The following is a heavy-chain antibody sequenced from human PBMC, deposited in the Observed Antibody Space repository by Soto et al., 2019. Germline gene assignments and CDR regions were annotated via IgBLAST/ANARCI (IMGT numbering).Heavy chain of an antibody. CDR2: IDWDDDK. CDR3: ARSPYYYDSSGYYSHYYFDY. Sequence: GPTLVNPTQTLTLTCTISGCSLITSGRRLSCIRHPPGKALERLQSIDWDDDKFYSTSLKTRLTISKDTSKNQVVLTMTNMDPVDTAMYYCARSPYYYDSSGYYSHYYFDYWGQGTLVTVSS. D-gene: IGHD3-22*01. J-gene: IGHJ4*02. V-gene: IGHV2-70*04. CDR1: GCSLITSGRR.